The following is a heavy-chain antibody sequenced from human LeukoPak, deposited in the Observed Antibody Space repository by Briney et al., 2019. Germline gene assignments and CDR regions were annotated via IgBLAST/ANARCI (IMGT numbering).Heavy chain of an antibody. CDR1: GGTFSSYA. CDR2: IIPIFGTA. D-gene: IGHD1-26*01. V-gene: IGHV1-69*13. CDR3: ASTIDDAFDI. J-gene: IGHJ3*02. Sequence: SVKVSCKASGGTFSSYAISWVRQAPGQGLEWMGGIIPIFGTANYAQKFQGRVTITADESTSTAYMELSSLRSDDTAVYYCASTIDDAFDIWGQGTMVTVSS.